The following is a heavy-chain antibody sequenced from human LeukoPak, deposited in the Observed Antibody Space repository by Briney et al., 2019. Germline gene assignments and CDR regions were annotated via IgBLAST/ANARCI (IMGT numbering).Heavy chain of an antibody. CDR3: TRDYYDSGNNWFDP. J-gene: IGHJ5*01. Sequence: SQTLSLTCAVSGGSISSGGYSWSWIRQSPARGLEWLGRTYYRSKWYNDYAVSVRSRITINPDTSKNQFSLQLSSVTPEDTAVYYCTRDYYDSGNNWFDPWGQGTLVTVSS. D-gene: IGHD3-10*01. CDR2: TYYRSKWYN. CDR1: GGSISSGGYS. V-gene: IGHV6-1*01.